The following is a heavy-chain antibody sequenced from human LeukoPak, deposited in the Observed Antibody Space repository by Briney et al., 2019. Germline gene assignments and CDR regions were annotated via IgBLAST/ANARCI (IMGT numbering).Heavy chain of an antibody. Sequence: PGGSLRLSCAASGFTFSSYWMSWVRQAPGKGLEWVANIKQDGSEKNYVDSVKGRFTISRDNAKNSLYLQMNSLRAEDTAVYYCARDCDSGSYEGSWFDPWGQGTLVTVSS. CDR1: GFTFSSYW. J-gene: IGHJ5*02. D-gene: IGHD3-10*01. CDR3: ARDCDSGSYEGSWFDP. CDR2: IKQDGSEK. V-gene: IGHV3-7*01.